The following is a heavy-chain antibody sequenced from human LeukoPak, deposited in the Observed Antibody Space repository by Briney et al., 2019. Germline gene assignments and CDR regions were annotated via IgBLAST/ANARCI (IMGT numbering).Heavy chain of an antibody. Sequence: GASVKVSCKASEYTFTSYYMHWVRQAPGQGLEWMGIINPSGGSTSYAQKFQGRVTVTRDTSTSTVYMELSSLRSEDTAVYYCARGTLRYCSGGSCPHHDTFDIWGQGTMVTVSS. CDR3: ARGTLRYCSGGSCPHHDTFDI. V-gene: IGHV1-46*01. J-gene: IGHJ3*02. D-gene: IGHD2-15*01. CDR2: INPSGGST. CDR1: EYTFTSYY.